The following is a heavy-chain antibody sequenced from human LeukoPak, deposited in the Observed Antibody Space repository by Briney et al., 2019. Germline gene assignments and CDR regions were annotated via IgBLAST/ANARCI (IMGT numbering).Heavy chain of an antibody. D-gene: IGHD1-26*01. J-gene: IGHJ4*02. V-gene: IGHV1-8*01. Sequence: ASVKVSCKASGYTFTSYDINWVRQATGQGLEWMGWMNPNSGNTGYAQKFQGRVTMTRNTSISTAYMELSSLRSEDTAVYYCARVQDRLGSYWSEYYFDYWGQGTLVTVSS. CDR3: ARVQDRLGSYWSEYYFDY. CDR1: GYTFTSYD. CDR2: MNPNSGNT.